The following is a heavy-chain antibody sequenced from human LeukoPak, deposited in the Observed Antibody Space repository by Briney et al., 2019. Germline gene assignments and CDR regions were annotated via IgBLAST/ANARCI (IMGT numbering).Heavy chain of an antibody. Sequence: GGSVRLSCAASGFPFSTNGMSWVRQAPGKGLEWVSSVTQTGSTTYYADSVKGRFTISRDNSKNTVYLQMNSLRAEDTAVYFCAKRVPYSSSSVYFDSWGQGTGVPVTA. CDR3: AKRVPYSSSSVYFDS. J-gene: IGHJ4*02. D-gene: IGHD6-6*01. V-gene: IGHV3-23*01. CDR2: VTQTGSTT. CDR1: GFPFSTNG.